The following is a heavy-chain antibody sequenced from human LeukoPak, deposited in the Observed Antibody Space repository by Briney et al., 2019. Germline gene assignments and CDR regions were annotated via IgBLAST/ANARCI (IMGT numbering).Heavy chain of an antibody. Sequence: GASVKVSCKASGYTFTSYDINWVRQATGQGLEWMGWMNPNSGNTGYAQKFQGRVTMTRNTSISTAYMELSSLRSEDTAVYYCARGVEDFWSGYYTIPFDPWGQETLVTVSS. CDR2: MNPNSGNT. CDR3: ARGVEDFWSGYYTIPFDP. V-gene: IGHV1-8*01. D-gene: IGHD3-3*01. J-gene: IGHJ5*02. CDR1: GYTFTSYD.